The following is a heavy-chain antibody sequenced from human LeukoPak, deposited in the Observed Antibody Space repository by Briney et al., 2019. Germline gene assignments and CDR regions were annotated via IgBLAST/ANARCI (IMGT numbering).Heavy chain of an antibody. D-gene: IGHD3-3*01. J-gene: IGHJ5*02. Sequence: GGSLRLSCAASGFTFRSYAMSWVRQAPGKGLEWVSTINGNGGATYYADPVRGRFTISRDNSKNTLYLQVNSLRAEDTAVYYCAKGGAYYDFSFDPWGRGTLVTVSS. CDR2: INGNGGAT. CDR3: AKGGAYYDFSFDP. CDR1: GFTFRSYA. V-gene: IGHV3-23*01.